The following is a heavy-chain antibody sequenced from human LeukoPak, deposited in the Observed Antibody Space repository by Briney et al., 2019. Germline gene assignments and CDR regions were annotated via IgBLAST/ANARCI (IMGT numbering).Heavy chain of an antibody. Sequence: PSETLSLTCAVSGGSISSGGYSWSWIRQPPGKGLEWIGYIYHSGSTYYNPSLKSRVTISVDTSKNQFSLKLNSVTAADTAVYYCARGGSTWPHYYFDYWGQGTLVTVSS. D-gene: IGHD6-13*01. J-gene: IGHJ4*02. CDR1: GGSISSGGYS. CDR3: ARGGSTWPHYYFDY. CDR2: IYHSGST. V-gene: IGHV4-30-2*01.